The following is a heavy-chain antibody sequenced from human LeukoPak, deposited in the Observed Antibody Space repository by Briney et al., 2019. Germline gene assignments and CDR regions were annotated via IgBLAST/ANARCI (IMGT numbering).Heavy chain of an antibody. Sequence: NASETLSLTCTVSGGSISSSSYYWGWIRQPPGKGLEWIGSIYYSGSTYYNPSLKSRVTISVDTSKNQFSLKLSSVTAADTAVYYCARIQTMVRGVNLTDYWGQGTLVTVSS. CDR2: IYYSGST. V-gene: IGHV4-39*01. CDR3: ARIQTMVRGVNLTDY. J-gene: IGHJ4*02. D-gene: IGHD3-10*01. CDR1: GGSISSSSYY.